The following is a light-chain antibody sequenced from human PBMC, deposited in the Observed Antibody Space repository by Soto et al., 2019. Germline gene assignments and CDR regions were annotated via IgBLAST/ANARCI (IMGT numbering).Light chain of an antibody. Sequence: DIQMTQSPSSLSASVGDRVTITCQASQDISSFLNWYQQKPGRAPKLLIYDASNLKTGVPSRFSGSGSGTHFTFTISSLQPEDIATYYCQQYDDLFQWTFGQGTKLEIK. CDR1: QDISSF. CDR3: QQYDDLFQWT. CDR2: DAS. V-gene: IGKV1-33*01. J-gene: IGKJ2*02.